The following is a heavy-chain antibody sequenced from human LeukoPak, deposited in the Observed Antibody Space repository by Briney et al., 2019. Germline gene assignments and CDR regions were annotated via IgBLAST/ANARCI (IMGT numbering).Heavy chain of an antibody. CDR3: ARVWVEMATIEGLNFDY. V-gene: IGHV1-2*02. J-gene: IGHJ4*02. Sequence: GASVKVSCKASGYTFTGYYMHWVRQAPGQGLEWMGWINPNSGGTNYAQKFQGRVTMTRDTSISTAYMELSRLRSDDTAVYYCARVWVEMATIEGLNFDYWGQGTLVTVSS. D-gene: IGHD5-24*01. CDR2: INPNSGGT. CDR1: GYTFTGYY.